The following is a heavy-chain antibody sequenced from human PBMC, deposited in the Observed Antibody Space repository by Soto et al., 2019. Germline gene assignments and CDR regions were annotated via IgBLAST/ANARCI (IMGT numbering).Heavy chain of an antibody. CDR3: ARVPYDSSGYYDYYYYGMDV. CDR1: GGTFSSYA. Sequence: QVQLVQSGAEVKKPGSSVKVSCKASGGTFSSYAISWVRQAPGQGLEWMGGIIPIFGTANYAQKFQGRVTITADESTSTAYMELSSLRSEDTAVYYCARVPYDSSGYYDYYYYGMDVWGQGTTVTVSS. V-gene: IGHV1-69*12. D-gene: IGHD3-22*01. CDR2: IIPIFGTA. J-gene: IGHJ6*02.